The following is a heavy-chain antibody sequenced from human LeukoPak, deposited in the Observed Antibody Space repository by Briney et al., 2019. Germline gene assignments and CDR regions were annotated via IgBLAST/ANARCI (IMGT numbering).Heavy chain of an antibody. CDR2: ISSSGSTI. Sequence: GGSLRLSCAASGFTFSSYEMNWVRQAPGKGLEWVSYISSSGSTIYYADSVKGRFTISRDNAKNSLYLQMNSLRAEDTAVYYCARSSYYSSGWYFGYWGQGTLVTVSS. V-gene: IGHV3-48*03. D-gene: IGHD6-19*01. CDR3: ARSSYYSSGWYFGY. CDR1: GFTFSSYE. J-gene: IGHJ4*02.